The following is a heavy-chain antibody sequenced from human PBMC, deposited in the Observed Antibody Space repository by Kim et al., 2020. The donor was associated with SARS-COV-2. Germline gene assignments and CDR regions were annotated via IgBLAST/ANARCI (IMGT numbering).Heavy chain of an antibody. D-gene: IGHD6-13*01. CDR3: ARGRYSSSWYFYYFDY. Sequence: SETLSLTCAVYGGSFSGYYWSWIRQPPGKGLEWIGEINHSGSTNYNPSLKSRVTISVDTSKNQFSLKLSSVTAADTAVYYCARGRYSSSWYFYYFDYWG. J-gene: IGHJ4*01. CDR1: GGSFSGYY. CDR2: INHSGST. V-gene: IGHV4-34*01.